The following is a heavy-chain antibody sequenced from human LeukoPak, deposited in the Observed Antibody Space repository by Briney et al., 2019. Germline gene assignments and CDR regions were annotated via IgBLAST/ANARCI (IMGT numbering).Heavy chain of an antibody. J-gene: IGHJ4*02. CDR1: GFTFSSYA. Sequence: GGSLRLSCAASGFTFSSYAMSWVRQAPGKGLEWVLGISGSGGSTYYADSVKGRFTISRDNSKNTLYLQMNSLRAEDTAVYYCAKDDTYCSGGSCPGWYFEYWGQGTLVTVSS. CDR3: AKDDTYCSGGSCPGWYFEY. V-gene: IGHV3-23*01. CDR2: ISGSGGST. D-gene: IGHD2-15*01.